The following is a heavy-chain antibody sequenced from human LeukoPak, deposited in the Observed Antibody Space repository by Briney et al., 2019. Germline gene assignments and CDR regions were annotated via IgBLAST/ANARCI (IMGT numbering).Heavy chain of an antibody. V-gene: IGHV3-30*18. CDR1: GFTFSSYG. CDR2: ISYDGSNK. Sequence: PGGSLRLSCAASGFTFSSYGMHWVRQAPGKGLEWVAVISYDGSNKYYADSVKGRFTISRDNSKNTLYLQMNSLRAEDTAVYYCAKDVRVGYYCGMDVWGQGTTVTVSS. CDR3: AKDVRVGYYCGMDV. D-gene: IGHD2-15*01. J-gene: IGHJ6*02.